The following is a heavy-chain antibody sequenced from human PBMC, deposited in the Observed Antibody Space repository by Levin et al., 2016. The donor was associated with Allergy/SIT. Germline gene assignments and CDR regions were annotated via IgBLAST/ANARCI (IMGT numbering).Heavy chain of an antibody. CDR3: ASSLTMIVEPRGAFDI. CDR2: IDPSDSYT. D-gene: IGHD3-22*01. J-gene: IGHJ3*02. V-gene: IGHV5-10-1*01. Sequence: KVSCKGSGYSFTSYWISWVRQMPGKGLEWMGRIDPSDSYTNYSPSFQGHVTISADKSISTAYLQWSSLKASDTAMYYCASSLTMIVEPRGAFDIWGQGTMVTVSS. CDR1: GYSFTSYW.